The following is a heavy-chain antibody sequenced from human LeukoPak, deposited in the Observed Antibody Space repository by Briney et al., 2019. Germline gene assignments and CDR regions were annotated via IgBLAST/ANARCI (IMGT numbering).Heavy chain of an antibody. J-gene: IGHJ6*02. V-gene: IGHV4-59*01. CDR1: GGSISYYY. Sequence: SETLSLTCTVSGGSISYYYWSWIRQSPGKGLEWIGYIYYSGTTNYNPSLKSRVTISVDTSKNQFSLQLRSVTAANTAVYYCAREDPQTTVPEGMDVWGQGTTVTVSS. CDR3: AREDPQTTVPEGMDV. D-gene: IGHD4-17*01. CDR2: IYYSGTT.